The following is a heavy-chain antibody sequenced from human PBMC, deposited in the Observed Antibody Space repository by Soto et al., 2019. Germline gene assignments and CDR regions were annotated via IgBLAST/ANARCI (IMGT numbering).Heavy chain of an antibody. CDR3: ARGGYFDSSNYLAY. CDR1: GYTFTSYG. Sequence: ASVKVSCKASGYTFTSYGINWVRQARGRGLEWMGWINPGNGNTKYSQQFQGRVIIDRDTSASTAYMELSSLRSEDTAVYYCARGGYFDSSNYLAYWGLGTLVTVSS. D-gene: IGHD3-22*01. CDR2: INPGNGNT. V-gene: IGHV1-3*01. J-gene: IGHJ4*02.